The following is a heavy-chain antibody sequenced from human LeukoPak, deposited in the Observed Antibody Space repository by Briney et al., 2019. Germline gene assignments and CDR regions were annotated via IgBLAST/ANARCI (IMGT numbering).Heavy chain of an antibody. CDR2: SRNKADSYTA. Sequence: GGSLRLSCAASGFTFSDSFMSWVRQAPGKGLEWVGRSRNKADSYTAEYAASVKGRFTISRDESKNSLYLQISSLETEDAAVYYCATSSWYRLAYWGQGTLVTVSS. CDR3: ATSSWYRLAY. CDR1: GFTFSDSF. J-gene: IGHJ4*02. D-gene: IGHD6-13*01. V-gene: IGHV3-72*01.